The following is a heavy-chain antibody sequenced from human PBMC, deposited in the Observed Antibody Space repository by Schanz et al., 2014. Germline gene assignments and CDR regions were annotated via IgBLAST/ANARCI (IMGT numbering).Heavy chain of an antibody. CDR2: ISGGGGTR. D-gene: IGHD4-17*01. J-gene: IGHJ3*02. V-gene: IGHV3-23*01. Sequence: DVQLLESGGGLVQPGGSLRLSCAASGFTFGSYGMSWVRQGPGKGLEWVSGISGGGGTRNYADSVKGRFTISRDNSKNTLYLQMNSLRAEDTAVYYCARDRGHGDLPGDIWGQGTMVTVSS. CDR3: ARDRGHGDLPGDI. CDR1: GFTFGSYG.